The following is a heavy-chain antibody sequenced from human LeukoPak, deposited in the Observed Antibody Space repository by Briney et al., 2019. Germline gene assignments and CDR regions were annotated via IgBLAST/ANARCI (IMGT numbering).Heavy chain of an antibody. D-gene: IGHD1-7*01. CDR3: ARAEYNWNSFSYFDY. CDR1: GYTFTSYG. Sequence: GASVKVSCKASGYTFTSYGISWVRQAPGQGLEWMGWISAYNGNTNYAQKLQGRVTMTTDTSTSTAYMELRSLRSDDTAVYYCARAEYNWNSFSYFDYWGQGTLSPSPQ. J-gene: IGHJ4*02. CDR2: ISAYNGNT. V-gene: IGHV1-18*01.